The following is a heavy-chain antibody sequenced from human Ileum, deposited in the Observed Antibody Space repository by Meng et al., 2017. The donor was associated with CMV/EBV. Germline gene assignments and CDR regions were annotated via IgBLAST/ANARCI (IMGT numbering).Heavy chain of an antibody. Sequence: GGSLRLSCAASGFDFSTYSMNWVRQAPGKGLEWVSFISGTSRYIYYADSVKGRFTISRDNAKSSLYLQMHSLGAEDTAVYYCAKELGYCDTNNCYTDRQVLDSWGQGTLVTVSS. CDR1: GFDFSTYS. D-gene: IGHD2-2*02. V-gene: IGHV3-21*01. CDR3: AKELGYCDTNNCYTDRQVLDS. J-gene: IGHJ4*02. CDR2: ISGTSRYI.